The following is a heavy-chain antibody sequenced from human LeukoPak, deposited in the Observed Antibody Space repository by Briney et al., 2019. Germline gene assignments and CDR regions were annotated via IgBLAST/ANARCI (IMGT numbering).Heavy chain of an antibody. Sequence: GASVKVSCKASGYTFTNYDMNWVRQAPGQRLELMGWIHPSSGNTTYAQGFTGRVVFSWDRSVSTKYLEMSRLRDEDTAVYYCERAFQSLVRLSLPDYCGQGTLVTVSS. J-gene: IGHJ4*02. CDR1: GYTFTNYD. CDR2: IHPSSGNT. V-gene: IGHV7-4-1*02. D-gene: IGHD3-16*02. CDR3: ERAFQSLVRLSLPDY.